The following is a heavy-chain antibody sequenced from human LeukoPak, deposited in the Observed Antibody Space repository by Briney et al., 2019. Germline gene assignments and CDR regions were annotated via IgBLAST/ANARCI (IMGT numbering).Heavy chain of an antibody. J-gene: IGHJ4*02. Sequence: GGSLRLSCAASGFTFSKYWMHWVRQPPEKGLEWIAYITSSGATTEYADSVKGRFTISRVNAKNSLYLQMNSLRPDDTAVYYCARDPDYGDPYWGQGTLVTVSS. CDR3: ARDPDYGDPY. D-gene: IGHD4/OR15-4a*01. V-gene: IGHV3-11*01. CDR1: GFTFSKYW. CDR2: ITSSGATT.